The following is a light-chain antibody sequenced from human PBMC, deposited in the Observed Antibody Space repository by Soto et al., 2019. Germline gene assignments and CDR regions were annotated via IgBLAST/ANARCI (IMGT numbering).Light chain of an antibody. CDR2: AAS. J-gene: IGKJ5*01. CDR1: RTITSY. Sequence: DIQMTPSPSSPSASVGDRGTITCRASRTITSYLNWYQQKPGKAPKSLIYAASNLQSGVPSRFSGSGSGTDLTLTISSLQPEDFATYYCQQSYSTPITFGQGTRLEIK. CDR3: QQSYSTPIT. V-gene: IGKV1-39*01.